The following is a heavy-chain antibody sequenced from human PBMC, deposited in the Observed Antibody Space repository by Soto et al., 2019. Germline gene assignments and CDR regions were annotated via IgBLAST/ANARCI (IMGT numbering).Heavy chain of an antibody. D-gene: IGHD1-1*01. CDR1: GFTFSMYW. CDR3: TRGPRSTSTGTGAF. V-gene: IGHV3-74*01. J-gene: IGHJ4*02. CDR2: INDDGIIT. Sequence: PGGSLRLSCAASGFTFSMYWMHCVRQVPGKGPEWVSRINDDGIITNYADSVKGRFTISRDNAKNTLYLQMNALRVEDTAVYYCTRGPRSTSTGTGAFWGQGTMVTVSS.